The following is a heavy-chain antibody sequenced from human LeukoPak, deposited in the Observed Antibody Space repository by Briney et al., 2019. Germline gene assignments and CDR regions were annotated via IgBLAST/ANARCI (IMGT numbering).Heavy chain of an antibody. Sequence: PSETLSLTCTVSGGSISSSSYYWGWIRQPPGKGLEWIGSIYYSGSTYYNPSLKSRVTISVDTSKNQFSLKLSSVTAANTAVYYCARVSGSYLDYWGQGTLVTVSS. CDR3: ARVSGSYLDY. V-gene: IGHV4-39*07. CDR1: GGSISSSSYY. J-gene: IGHJ4*02. D-gene: IGHD1-26*01. CDR2: IYYSGST.